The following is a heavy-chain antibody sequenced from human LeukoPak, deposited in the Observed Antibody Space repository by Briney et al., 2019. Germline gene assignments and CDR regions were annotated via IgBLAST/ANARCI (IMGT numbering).Heavy chain of an antibody. CDR1: GFTFTSDA. CDR3: ARGHAPAPRSAMDV. J-gene: IGHJ6*02. Sequence: GGSLRLSCVASGFTFTSDAMNWVRQAPGKGLEWVSFTVSRGTTQYADSVKGRFTISRDNAENTLFLQMNSLRPEDTAVYYCARGHAPAPRSAMDVWGQGTTVTVSS. V-gene: IGHV3-23*01. CDR2: TVSRGTT.